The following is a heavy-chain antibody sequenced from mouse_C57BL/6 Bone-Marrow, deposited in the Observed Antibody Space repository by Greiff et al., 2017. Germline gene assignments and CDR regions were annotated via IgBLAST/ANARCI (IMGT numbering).Heavy chain of an antibody. D-gene: IGHD2-12*01. CDR3: ARAAYYSAWFAY. Sequence: VQLQQSGAELVRPGTSVKMSCTASGYTFTNYWIGWVKQRPGHGLEWIGDIYPGGGYTNYNEKFKGKATLTADKSSSTAYMQVSSLTSEDSAIYYGARAAYYSAWFAYWGRGTRITVTA. CDR2: IYPGGGYT. J-gene: IGHJ3*01. CDR1: GYTFTNYW. V-gene: IGHV1-63*01.